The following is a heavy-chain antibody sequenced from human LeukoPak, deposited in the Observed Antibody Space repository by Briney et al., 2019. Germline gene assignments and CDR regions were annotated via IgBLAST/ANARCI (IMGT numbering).Heavy chain of an antibody. J-gene: IGHJ4*02. Sequence: SHTLSLTCAISGDSVSSNSAAWNWIRQSPSRGLEWLGRTYYRSKWYTYYAVSVKSRLSINRDTSKNQISLQLNSVTPEDTAVYYCARSTGPIDYWGQGTLVTVSS. V-gene: IGHV6-1*01. CDR2: TYYRSKWYT. CDR1: GDSVSSNSAA. D-gene: IGHD1-1*01. CDR3: ARSTGPIDY.